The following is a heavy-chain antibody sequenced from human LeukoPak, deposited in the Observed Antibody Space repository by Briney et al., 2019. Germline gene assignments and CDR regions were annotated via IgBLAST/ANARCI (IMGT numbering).Heavy chain of an antibody. CDR2: ISSSSSYT. CDR1: GFTFSSYS. CDR3: AREGFPNDAFDI. J-gene: IGHJ3*02. Sequence: GGSLRLSCAASGFTFSSYSMNWVRQAPGKGLEWVSSISSSSSYTYYADSVKGRFTISRDNAKNSLYLQMNSLRAEDTAVYYCAREGFPNDAFDIWGQGTMVTVSS. V-gene: IGHV3-21*01.